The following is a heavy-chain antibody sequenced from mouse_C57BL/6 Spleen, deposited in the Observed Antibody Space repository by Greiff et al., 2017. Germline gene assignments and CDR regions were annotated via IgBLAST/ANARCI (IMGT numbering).Heavy chain of an antibody. CDR2: IYIGNGYT. Sequence: VQLQQSGAELVRPGSSVKMSCKTSGYTFTSYGINWVKQRPGQGLEWIGYIYIGNGYTKYNEKFKGKATLTSDTSSSTAYMQLISLTSEDSAIYFCASHSRNFYARDYWGQGTSVTVSS. CDR3: ASHSRNFYARDY. CDR1: GYTFTSYG. J-gene: IGHJ4*01. V-gene: IGHV1-58*01.